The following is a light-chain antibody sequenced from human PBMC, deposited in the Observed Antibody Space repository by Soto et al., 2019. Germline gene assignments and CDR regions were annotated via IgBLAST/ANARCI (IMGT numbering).Light chain of an antibody. Sequence: EIVLTQSPATLSLSPGERATLSCRASQSVSSYLAWYQQKPGQAPRLLIYDAFNRATGIPARFSASGSWTAFTLTISSLEPEDVAAYYYQQRSSWRLTFGGGTKVESK. CDR1: QSVSSY. CDR2: DAF. V-gene: IGKV3-11*01. CDR3: QQRSSWRLT. J-gene: IGKJ4*01.